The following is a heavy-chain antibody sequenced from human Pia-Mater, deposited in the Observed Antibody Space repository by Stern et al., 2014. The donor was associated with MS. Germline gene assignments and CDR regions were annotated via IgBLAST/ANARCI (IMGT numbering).Heavy chain of an antibody. CDR2: IDPIFGTT. D-gene: IGHD3-9*01. V-gene: IGHV1-69*06. CDR3: AGPRYNF. Sequence: QVQLVQSGAEVKKPGSSAKVSCKASGGTFLNYAITWLRQAPGQGLEWMGDIDPIFGTTNHAQKFRGRVTITADRSTSTAYMEMSSLRSEDTAVYYCAGPRYNFWGQGTLVVVSS. J-gene: IGHJ4*02. CDR1: GGTFLNYA.